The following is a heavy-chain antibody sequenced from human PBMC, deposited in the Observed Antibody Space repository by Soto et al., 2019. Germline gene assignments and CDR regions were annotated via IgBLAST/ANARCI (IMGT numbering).Heavy chain of an antibody. Sequence: GGSLRLSCAASGFTFSNYEMHWVRRAPGKGLEWVSYITSSGSTLYYADSVKGRFTVSRDNAKNSVFLQMNSLRAENTAAYYCARRRRDYYQGMDVWGQGTTVTVSS. CDR3: ARRRRDYYQGMDV. D-gene: IGHD3-22*01. J-gene: IGHJ6*02. CDR1: GFTFSNYE. CDR2: ITSSGSTL. V-gene: IGHV3-48*03.